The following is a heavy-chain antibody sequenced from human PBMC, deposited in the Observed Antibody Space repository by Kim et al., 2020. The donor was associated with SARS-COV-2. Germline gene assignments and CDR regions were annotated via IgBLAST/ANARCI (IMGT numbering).Heavy chain of an antibody. J-gene: IGHJ6*02. CDR1: GYSFTSYW. CDR3: ARHDVDSYYYYGMDV. CDR2: IDPSDSYT. V-gene: IGHV5-10-1*01. D-gene: IGHD5-12*01. Sequence: GESLKISCKGSGYSFTSYWISWVRQMPGKGLEWMGRIDPSDSYTNYSPSFQGHVTISADKSISTAYLQWSSLKASDTVMYYCARHDVDSYYYYGMDVWGQGTTVTVSS.